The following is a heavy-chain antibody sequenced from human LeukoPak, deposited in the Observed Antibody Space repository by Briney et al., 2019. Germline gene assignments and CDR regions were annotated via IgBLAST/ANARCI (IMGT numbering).Heavy chain of an antibody. CDR2: INPNSGGT. CDR3: ARSRYCSGGSCYNYYYMDV. V-gene: IGHV1-2*02. D-gene: IGHD2-15*01. J-gene: IGHJ6*03. CDR1: GYTFTGYY. Sequence: GASVKVSCKASGYTFTGYYMHWVRQAPGQGLEWMGWINPNSGGTNYAQKFQGRVTMTRDTSISTAYMELSRLRSDDTAVYYCARSRYCSGGSCYNYYYMDVWGKGTTVTVSS.